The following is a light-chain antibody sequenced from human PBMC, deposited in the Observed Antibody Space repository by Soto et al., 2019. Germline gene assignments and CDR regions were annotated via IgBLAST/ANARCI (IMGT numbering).Light chain of an antibody. Sequence: EIVLTQSPGTLSLSPGERATLSCRASEFISSSYLVWYQQKPGQAPRLLIYAASRRATCIPDRFSGSGSATEYTLTINTLEPEDFAVYYCQQQGTFGQGTKLEIK. J-gene: IGKJ2*01. CDR2: AAS. CDR3: QQQGT. CDR1: EFISSSY. V-gene: IGKV3-20*01.